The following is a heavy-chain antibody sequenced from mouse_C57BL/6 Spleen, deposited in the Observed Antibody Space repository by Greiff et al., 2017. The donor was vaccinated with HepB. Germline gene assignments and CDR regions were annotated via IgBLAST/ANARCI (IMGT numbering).Heavy chain of an antibody. V-gene: IGHV1-53*01. CDR1: GYTFTSYW. CDR3: AREAHYYGRDWFAY. J-gene: IGHJ3*01. CDR2: INPSNGGT. Sequence: QVQLQQPGTELVKPGASVKLSFKASGYTFTSYWMHWVKQRPGQGLEWIGNINPSNGGTNYNEKFKSKATLTVDKSSSTAYMQLSSLTSEDSAVYYCAREAHYYGRDWFAYWGQGTLVTVSA. D-gene: IGHD1-2*01.